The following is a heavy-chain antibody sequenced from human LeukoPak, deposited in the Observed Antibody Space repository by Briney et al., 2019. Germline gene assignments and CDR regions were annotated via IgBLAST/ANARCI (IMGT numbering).Heavy chain of an antibody. J-gene: IGHJ4*02. CDR3: ARDEGIAAYYFDY. D-gene: IGHD6-25*01. Sequence: PSETLSLTCTVSGGSISSYYWSWIRQPPGKGLEWIGYIYYSGSTNYNPSLKRRVTISVDTSKNQFSLKLSSVTAADTAVYYCARDEGIAAYYFDYWGQGTLVTVSS. V-gene: IGHV4-59*01. CDR1: GGSISSYY. CDR2: IYYSGST.